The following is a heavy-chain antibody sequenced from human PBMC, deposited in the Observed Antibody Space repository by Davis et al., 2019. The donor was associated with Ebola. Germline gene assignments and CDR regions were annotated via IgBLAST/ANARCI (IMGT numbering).Heavy chain of an antibody. J-gene: IGHJ4*02. Sequence: MPSEPLSPTCTVPGGSISSSSYYWCWIRQPPGKGLEWIGSIYYSGRTYYNASLKSRVTMSVDTSMHQFSLKLSSVTATDTSVYFCARHTISGSYYRGPFDYWGQGTLVTVSS. V-gene: IGHV4-39*01. D-gene: IGHD1-26*01. CDR3: ARHTISGSYYRGPFDY. CDR2: IYYSGRT. CDR1: GGSISSSSYY.